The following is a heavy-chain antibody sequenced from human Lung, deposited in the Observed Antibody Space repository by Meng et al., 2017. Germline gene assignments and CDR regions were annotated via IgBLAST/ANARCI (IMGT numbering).Heavy chain of an antibody. Sequence: QVTLMQSGAEVKKPGASVKVSCKASGYTFTTYGISWVRQAPGQGLEWMGLISPYNGYTSSIQKFQGRVTMTTDTSTSTAYMELMSLGSDDTAVYYCAILSHCTGGTCYPYDYWGQGTLVTVSS. J-gene: IGHJ4*02. CDR2: ISPYNGYT. D-gene: IGHD2-15*01. CDR1: GYTFTTYG. V-gene: IGHV1-18*01. CDR3: AILSHCTGGTCYPYDY.